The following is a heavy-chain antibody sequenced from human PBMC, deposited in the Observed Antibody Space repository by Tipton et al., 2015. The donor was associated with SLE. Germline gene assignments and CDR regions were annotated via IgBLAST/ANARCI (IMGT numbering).Heavy chain of an antibody. Sequence: LSLTCTVSGGSINDYYWSLIRQTPGEGLEWIGYVHTSGTTIRSSSDSIHYADSMKGRFTISRDNAKSSLYLQMNSLRVEDTALYYCARDARVIAALDAFDVWGQGTVVTVSS. J-gene: IGHJ3*01. CDR2: IRSSSDSI. CDR3: ARDARVIAALDAFDV. D-gene: IGHD6-6*01. V-gene: IGHV3-11*06. CDR1: GGSINDYY.